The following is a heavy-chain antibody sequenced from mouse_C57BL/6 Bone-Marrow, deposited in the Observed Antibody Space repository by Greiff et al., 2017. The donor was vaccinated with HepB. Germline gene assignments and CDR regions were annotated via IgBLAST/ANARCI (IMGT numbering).Heavy chain of an antibody. J-gene: IGHJ1*03. D-gene: IGHD1-1*01. Sequence: EVKLVESGGDLVKPGGSLKLSCAASGFTFSSYGMSWVRQTPDKRLEWVATISSGGSYTYYPDSVKGRFTISRDNAKNTLYLQMSSLKSEDTAMYYCARPYYYGSSSPGVWGKGTTVTVSS. CDR1: GFTFSSYG. CDR2: ISSGGSYT. CDR3: ARPYYYGSSSPGV. V-gene: IGHV5-6*01.